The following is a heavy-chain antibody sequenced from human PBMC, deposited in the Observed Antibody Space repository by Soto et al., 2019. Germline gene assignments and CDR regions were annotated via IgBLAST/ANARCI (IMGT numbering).Heavy chain of an antibody. CDR3: ARRHCSSTSCHHFDY. Sequence: HGESLKISCKGSGYSFTSYWISWVRQMPGKGLEWMGRIDPSDSYTNYSPSFQGHVTISADKSISTAYLQWSSLKASDTAMYYCARRHCSSTSCHHFDYWGQGTLVTVSS. J-gene: IGHJ4*02. V-gene: IGHV5-10-1*01. CDR1: GYSFTSYW. CDR2: IDPSDSYT. D-gene: IGHD2-2*01.